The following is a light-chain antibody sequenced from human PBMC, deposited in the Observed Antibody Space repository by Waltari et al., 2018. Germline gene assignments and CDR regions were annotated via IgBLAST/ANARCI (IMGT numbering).Light chain of an antibody. V-gene: IGKV3-11*01. CDR3: QQRSNWPPYT. CDR1: QSVSSY. CDR2: YAS. J-gene: IGKJ2*01. Sequence: EIVLTQSPATLSLSPGKRATLSCRASQSVSSYLAWYQQKPGQAPRLLIYYASNRATGSPARFSGSGSGADFTLTISSLEPEDFAVYYCQQRSNWPPYTFGQGTKLEIK.